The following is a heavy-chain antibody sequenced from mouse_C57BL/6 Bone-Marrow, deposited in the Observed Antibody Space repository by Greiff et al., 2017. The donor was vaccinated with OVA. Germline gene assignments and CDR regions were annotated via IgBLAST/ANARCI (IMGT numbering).Heavy chain of an antibody. CDR3: ARERDGYYLYYFDY. Sequence: EVQLQQSGPELVKPGASVKISCKASGYTFTDYYMNWVKQSHGKSLEWIGDINPNNGGTSYNQKFKGKATLTVDKSSSTAYMELRSLTSEDSAVYYCARERDGYYLYYFDYWGQGTTLTVSS. CDR1: GYTFTDYY. CDR2: INPNNGGT. V-gene: IGHV1-26*01. D-gene: IGHD2-3*01. J-gene: IGHJ2*01.